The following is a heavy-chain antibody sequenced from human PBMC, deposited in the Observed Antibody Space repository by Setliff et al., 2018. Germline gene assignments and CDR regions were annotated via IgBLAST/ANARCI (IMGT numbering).Heavy chain of an antibody. D-gene: IGHD3-22*01. Sequence: GASVKVSCKASGYTFTTYDLHWVRQAPGQRPEWMGWINPGNGNTKSSPKFQDRITMTTDTTTSTSYMELRSLRSDDTAVYYCARSYDSGFYHQRDAYDIWGQGTMVTVSS. J-gene: IGHJ3*02. CDR3: ARSYDSGFYHQRDAYDI. V-gene: IGHV1-3*01. CDR2: INPGNGNT. CDR1: GYTFTTYD.